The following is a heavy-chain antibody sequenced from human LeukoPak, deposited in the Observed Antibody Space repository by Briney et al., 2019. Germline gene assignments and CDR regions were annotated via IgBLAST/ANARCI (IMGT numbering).Heavy chain of an antibody. CDR3: ARDWYDYVWGSYRPPLSDY. Sequence: GASVKVSCKASGYTFTSYAMHWVRQAPGQRLEWMGWINAGNGNTKYSQKFQGRVTITRDTSASTAYMELSSLRSEDTAVYYCARDWYDYVWGSYRPPLSDYWGQGTLVTVSS. V-gene: IGHV1-3*01. D-gene: IGHD3-16*02. J-gene: IGHJ4*02. CDR2: INAGNGNT. CDR1: GYTFTSYA.